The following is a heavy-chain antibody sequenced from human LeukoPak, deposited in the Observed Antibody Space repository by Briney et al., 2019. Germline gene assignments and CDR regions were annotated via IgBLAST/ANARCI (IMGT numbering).Heavy chain of an antibody. CDR2: ISAYNGNT. V-gene: IGHV1-18*01. J-gene: IGHJ5*02. CDR1: GYTFTSYG. D-gene: IGHD3-22*01. Sequence: GASVKVSCKASGYTFTSYGISWVRQAPGQGLEWMGWISAYNGNTNYAQKLQGRVTITRDTSASTAYMELSSLRSEDTAVYYCARDRGQDDSSGSNWFDPWGQGTLVTVSS. CDR3: ARDRGQDDSSGSNWFDP.